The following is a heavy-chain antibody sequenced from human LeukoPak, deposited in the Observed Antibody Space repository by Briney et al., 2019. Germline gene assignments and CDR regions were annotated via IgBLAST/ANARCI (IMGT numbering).Heavy chain of an antibody. J-gene: IGHJ4*02. D-gene: IGHD1-26*01. CDR2: IYYSGST. Sequence: PSETLSLTCTVSGGSISSYYWSWIRQPPGKGLEWIGYIYYSGSTNYNPSLKSRVTMSVDTSKNQFSLKLSSVTAADTAFYYCAGISGSYDRPMAYWGQGTLVTVSS. V-gene: IGHV4-59*03. CDR1: GGSISSYY. CDR3: AGISGSYDRPMAY.